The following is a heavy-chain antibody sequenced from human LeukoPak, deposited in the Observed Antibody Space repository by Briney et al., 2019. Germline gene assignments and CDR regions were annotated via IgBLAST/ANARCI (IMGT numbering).Heavy chain of an antibody. V-gene: IGHV3-30*18. CDR3: AKGMAVAGPGRYGMDV. J-gene: IGHJ6*04. D-gene: IGHD6-19*01. Sequence: GSLRLSCAASGFTFSSYGMHWVRQAPGKGLEWVAVISYDGSNKYYADSVKGRFTISRDNSKNTVYLQMNSLRGEDTAVYYCAKGMAVAGPGRYGMDVWGKGTTVIVSS. CDR2: ISYDGSNK. CDR1: GFTFSSYG.